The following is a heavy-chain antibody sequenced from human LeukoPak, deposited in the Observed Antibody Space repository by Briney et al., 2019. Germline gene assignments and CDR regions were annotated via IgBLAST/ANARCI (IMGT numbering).Heavy chain of an antibody. J-gene: IGHJ4*02. D-gene: IGHD2-15*01. Sequence: PSQTLSLTCTVSGGSISSGGYYWSLIRQPAGKRLEWIGRVYTSGSTNYNPSLKSRVTISVDTSKNQFSLKLSSVTAADTAVYFRAGGGIRDGSNYLDYWGQGTLVTVSS. CDR1: GGSISSGGYY. V-gene: IGHV4-61*02. CDR2: VYTSGST. CDR3: AGGGIRDGSNYLDY.